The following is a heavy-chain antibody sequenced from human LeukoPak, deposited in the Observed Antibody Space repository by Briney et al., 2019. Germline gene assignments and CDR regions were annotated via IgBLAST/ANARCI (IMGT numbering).Heavy chain of an antibody. CDR3: AREEANSGTYYVDY. Sequence: GASVKVSCKASGYTFNTYGISWVRQAPGQGLEWMGWINTYNGNTNYAQKFQGRVTMTTDTSTSTAYMELRSLRSDDTAVYYCAREEANSGTYYVDYWGQGTLVTVSS. CDR1: GYTFNTYG. J-gene: IGHJ4*02. V-gene: IGHV1-18*01. D-gene: IGHD1-26*01. CDR2: INTYNGNT.